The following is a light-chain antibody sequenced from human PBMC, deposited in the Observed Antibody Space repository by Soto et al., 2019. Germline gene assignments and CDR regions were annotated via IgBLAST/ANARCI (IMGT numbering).Light chain of an antibody. CDR3: CSYAGSTTSRV. Sequence: QSALTQPASVSGSPGQSITISCTGTSSDVGSHNLVSWYQQHPGKAPKFMIYEVSKRPSGVSNRFSGSKSGNTASLTISGLQAEDEADYYCCSYAGSTTSRVFGTGTK. J-gene: IGLJ1*01. CDR2: EVS. CDR1: SSDVGSHNL. V-gene: IGLV2-23*02.